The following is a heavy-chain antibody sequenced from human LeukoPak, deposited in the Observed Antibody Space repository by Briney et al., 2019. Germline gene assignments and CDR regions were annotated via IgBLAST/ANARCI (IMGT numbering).Heavy chain of an antibody. CDR1: GGSFSGYY. Sequence: PSETLSLTCAVYGGSFSGYYWSWIRQPPGKGLEWIGAINHSGSTNYNPSLKSRVTISVDTSKNQFSLKLSSVTAADTAVYYCARGRGQQNDYWGQGTLVTVSS. V-gene: IGHV4-34*01. D-gene: IGHD6-13*01. CDR3: ARGRGQQNDY. CDR2: INHSGST. J-gene: IGHJ4*02.